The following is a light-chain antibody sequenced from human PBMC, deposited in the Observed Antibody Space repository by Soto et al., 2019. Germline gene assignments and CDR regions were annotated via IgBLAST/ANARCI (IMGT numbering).Light chain of an antibody. CDR1: QSVSHN. Sequence: EIVMTHSPATLSVSPGERATLSCRASQSVSHNLAWYQQKPGQAPSLLIYGASTRATAIPARFSGSGSGTEFTLTISSLQAEDFAVYCCQQYDNWAYTCGQGTDLEIK. CDR3: QQYDNWAYT. V-gene: IGKV3-15*01. CDR2: GAS. J-gene: IGKJ2*01.